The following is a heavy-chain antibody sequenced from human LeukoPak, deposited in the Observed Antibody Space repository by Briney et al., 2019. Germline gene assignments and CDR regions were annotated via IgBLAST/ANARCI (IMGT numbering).Heavy chain of an antibody. D-gene: IGHD4-17*01. Sequence: SETLSLTCAVYGGSFSGYYWSWIRQPPGKGLEWIGSIYYSGSTYYNPSLKSRVTISVDTSKNQFSLKLSSVTAADTAVYYCAKDLGDTVTSGDPYYMDVWGKGTTVTVSS. CDR2: IYYSGST. V-gene: IGHV4-34*01. CDR1: GGSFSGYY. J-gene: IGHJ6*03. CDR3: AKDLGDTVTSGDPYYMDV.